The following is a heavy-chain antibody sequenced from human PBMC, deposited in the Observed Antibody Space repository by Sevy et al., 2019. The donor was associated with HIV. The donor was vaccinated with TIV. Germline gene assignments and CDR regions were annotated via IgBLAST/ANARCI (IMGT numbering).Heavy chain of an antibody. CDR3: ARDVNNYGWFDP. J-gene: IGHJ5*02. CDR1: GDSIRRYY. Sequence: SETLSLTCTVSGDSIRRYYWTWIRQPPGKGLEWIGYIYASVSTNYNPSLKSRVTMSVDTSKNQFSLKLNSVTAADTAVYYCARDVNNYGWFDPWGQRTLVTVSS. CDR2: IYASVST. V-gene: IGHV4-59*01. D-gene: IGHD3-16*01.